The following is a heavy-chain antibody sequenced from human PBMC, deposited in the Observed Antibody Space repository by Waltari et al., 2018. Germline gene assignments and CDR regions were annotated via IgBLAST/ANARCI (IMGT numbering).Heavy chain of an antibody. CDR3: ARGPPLAAAGRYGMDV. D-gene: IGHD6-13*01. V-gene: IGHV3-13*01. J-gene: IGHJ6*02. Sequence: EVQLVESGGGLVQPGGSLRLSCAASAFTFSRYDMHWLRQATGKGLEWFSAIGTAGDTYYPGSVKGRFTISRENAKNSLYLQMNSLRAEDTAVYYCARGPPLAAAGRYGMDVWGQGTTVTVSS. CDR2: IGTAGDT. CDR1: AFTFSRYD.